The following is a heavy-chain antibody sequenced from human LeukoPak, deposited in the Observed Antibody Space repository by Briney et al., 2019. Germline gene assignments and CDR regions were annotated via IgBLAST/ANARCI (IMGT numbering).Heavy chain of an antibody. J-gene: IGHJ6*02. Sequence: PGGSLRLSCAASGFTFSSYDMNWVRQSPGKGLEWVSWISSSGSYIYYADSLRGRSTISRNNAKNSLYLQMNSLRAEDTAVYYCARAPAYGLDVWGQGTTVTVSS. CDR2: ISSSGSYI. CDR1: GFTFSSYD. CDR3: ARAPAYGLDV. V-gene: IGHV3-21*01.